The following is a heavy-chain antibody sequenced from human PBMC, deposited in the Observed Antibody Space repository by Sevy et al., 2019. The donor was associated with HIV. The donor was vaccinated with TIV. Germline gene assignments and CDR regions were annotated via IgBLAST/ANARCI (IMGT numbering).Heavy chain of an antibody. CDR3: ANEMSQVIKTDSFDI. CDR1: GFSFSNYD. Sequence: GGSLRLSCAASGFSFSNYDMSWVRQAPGKGLEWVAAITGSGANTYHADSVAGRFTISRDNSKNTLYLQLNSLRADDTAVYYCANEMSQVIKTDSFDIWGQGTMVTVSS. J-gene: IGHJ3*02. V-gene: IGHV3-23*01. CDR2: ITGSGANT. D-gene: IGHD2-21*01.